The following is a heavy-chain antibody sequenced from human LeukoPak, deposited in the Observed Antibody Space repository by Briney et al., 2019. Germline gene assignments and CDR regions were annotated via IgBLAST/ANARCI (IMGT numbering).Heavy chain of an antibody. V-gene: IGHV4-59*01. CDR2: IYYSGST. J-gene: IGHJ4*02. CDR1: GGSISSYY. CDR3: ARWSMVTGYFDY. Sequence: SETLSLTCTVSGGSISSYYWSWIRQPPGKGLEWIGYIYYSGSTNYNPSLKSRVTISVDTSKNQFPLKLSSVTAADTAVYYCARWSMVTGYFDYWGQGTLVTVSS. D-gene: IGHD5-18*01.